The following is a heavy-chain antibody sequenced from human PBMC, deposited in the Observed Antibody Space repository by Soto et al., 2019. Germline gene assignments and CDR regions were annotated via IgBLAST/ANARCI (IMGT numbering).Heavy chain of an antibody. CDR1: GFTFSSYS. D-gene: IGHD5-18*01. CDR3: ARDHGDTAMVLAYYYYYGMDV. J-gene: IGHJ6*02. Sequence: PGGSLRLSCAASGFTFSSYSMNWVRQAPGKGLEWVSSISSSSSYIYYADSVKGRFTISRDNAKNSLYLQMNSLRAEDTAVYYCARDHGDTAMVLAYYYYYGMDVWGQGTTVTVSS. V-gene: IGHV3-21*01. CDR2: ISSSSSYI.